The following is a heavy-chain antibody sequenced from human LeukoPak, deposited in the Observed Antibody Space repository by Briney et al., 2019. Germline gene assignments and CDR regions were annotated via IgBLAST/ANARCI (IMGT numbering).Heavy chain of an antibody. Sequence: GGSLRLSCAGSGFTFSSHYMNWVRLAPGKGLEWVSSIDSSSTYISYADSVKGRFTISRDNARNSLYLRLNGLRAEDTAVYFCARERYSLVTGDAFDLWGQGTMVTVSS. CDR1: GFTFSSHY. V-gene: IGHV3-21*01. J-gene: IGHJ3*01. CDR3: ARERYSLVTGDAFDL. CDR2: IDSSSTYI. D-gene: IGHD4-23*01.